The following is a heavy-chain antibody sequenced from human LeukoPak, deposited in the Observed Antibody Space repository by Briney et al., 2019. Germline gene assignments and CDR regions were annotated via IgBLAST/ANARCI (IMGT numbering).Heavy chain of an antibody. J-gene: IGHJ4*02. CDR3: AKTAPYDILTGYLDY. CDR1: GFTFSTYN. CDR2: ITSSSSYI. Sequence: GGSLRLSCAASGFTFSTYNMNWVRQAPGKGLEWVSFITSSSSYIYYADSVKGRFTISRDNAKNSLYLQMNSLRAEDTAVYYCAKTAPYDILTGYLDYWGQGTLVTVSS. D-gene: IGHD3-9*01. V-gene: IGHV3-21*01.